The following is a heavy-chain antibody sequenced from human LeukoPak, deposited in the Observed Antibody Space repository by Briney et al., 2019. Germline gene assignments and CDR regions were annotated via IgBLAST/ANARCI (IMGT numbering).Heavy chain of an antibody. V-gene: IGHV4-34*01. CDR1: GGSFSGYY. CDR2: INHSGST. D-gene: IGHD4-17*01. Sequence: SETLSLTCAVYGGSFSGYYWSWIRQPPGEGMGWIGEINHSGSTNYNPSLKSRVTISVDTSKNQFSLKLSSVTAADTAVYYCARGTVTTNAFDIWGQGTMVTVSS. CDR3: ARGTVTTNAFDI. J-gene: IGHJ3*02.